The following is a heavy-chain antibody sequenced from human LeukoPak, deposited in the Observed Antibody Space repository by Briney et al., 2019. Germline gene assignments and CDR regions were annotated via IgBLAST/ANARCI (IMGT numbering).Heavy chain of an antibody. CDR1: GGTFSSYA. J-gene: IGHJ4*02. CDR2: IIPILGIA. Sequence: SVKVSCRASGGTFSSYAISWVRQAPGQGLEWMGRIIPILGIANYAQKFQGRVTITADKSTSTAYVELSSLRSEDTAVYYCARNREGPRYSSGWYDDFDYWGQGTLVTVSS. V-gene: IGHV1-69*04. CDR3: ARNREGPRYSSGWYDDFDY. D-gene: IGHD6-19*01.